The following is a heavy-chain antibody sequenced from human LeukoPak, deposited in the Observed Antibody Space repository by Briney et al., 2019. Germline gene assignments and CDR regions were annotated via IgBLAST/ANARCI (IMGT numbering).Heavy chain of an antibody. CDR2: IYPADSDT. CDR3: GRIPAAGSLKGSFDI. J-gene: IGHJ3*02. V-gene: IGHV5-51*01. D-gene: IGHD6-13*01. CDR1: GYSFTNYW. Sequence: GESLKISCKGSGYSFTNYWIGWVRQVPGKGLEWMGIIYPADSDTRYSPSFQGQVTISADKSINTAYLQWSSLKASDSAMYYCGRIPAAGSLKGSFDIWGQGTMVTVSS.